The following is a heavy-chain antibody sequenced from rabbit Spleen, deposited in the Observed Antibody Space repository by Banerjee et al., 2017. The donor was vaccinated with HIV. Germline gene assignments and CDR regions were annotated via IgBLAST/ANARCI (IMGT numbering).Heavy chain of an antibody. CDR2: INASTGKP. V-gene: IGHV1S45*01. J-gene: IGHJ4*01. CDR3: ARDLVGVIGWNFYL. Sequence: QEQLVESGGGLVQPEGSLTLTCKASGFSFSDRDVMCWVRQAPGKGLEWIACINASTGKPVYGPGARGRFTSSKTSSTTLTLQMTGLTAADRATYFCARDLVGVIGWNFYLWGPGTLVTVS. D-gene: IGHD2-1*01. CDR1: GFSFSDRDV.